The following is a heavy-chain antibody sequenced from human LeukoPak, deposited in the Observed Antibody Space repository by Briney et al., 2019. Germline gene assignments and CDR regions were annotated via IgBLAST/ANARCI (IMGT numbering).Heavy chain of an antibody. CDR1: VFTLSSCE. V-gene: IGHV3-48*03. CDR2: ISKTGSIT. CDR3: EREGQYYVDC. Sequence: PGGSLRLSCSPTVFTLSSCEVLCLRQAPGKGLEWISYISKTGSITYYADSVKGQFTISRGHGKNFLYLPKNTLRAQVSAMYDCEREGQYYVDCWGQGAGVTVSS. J-gene: IGHJ4*02.